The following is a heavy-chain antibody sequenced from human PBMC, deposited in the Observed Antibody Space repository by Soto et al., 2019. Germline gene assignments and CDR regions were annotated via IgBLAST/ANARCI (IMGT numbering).Heavy chain of an antibody. CDR3: ARSVFP. Sequence: PSETLSLTCTVSGGSITTNSYYWGWIRQSPGKGLEWIGNIYYSGNTYYNPSLKSRVTISVDTSTNQFSLKVTPVTAADTAVYYCARSVFPWGQGTLVTVSS. CDR2: IYYSGNT. CDR1: GGSITTNSYY. J-gene: IGHJ5*02. V-gene: IGHV4-39*07.